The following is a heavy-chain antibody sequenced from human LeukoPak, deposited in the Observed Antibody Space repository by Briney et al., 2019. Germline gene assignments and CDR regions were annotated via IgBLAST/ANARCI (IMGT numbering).Heavy chain of an antibody. CDR2: ISAYNGNT. D-gene: IGHD6-19*01. CDR1: GYTFTSYG. CDR3: ARDSVTGYSSGWACSDY. J-gene: IGHJ4*02. Sequence: ASVKVSCKASGYTFTSYGISWVRQAPGQGLEWMGWISAYNGNTNYAQKLQGRVTMTTDTSTSTAYMELRSLRSDDTAVYYCARDSVTGYSSGWACSDYWGQGTLVTVSS. V-gene: IGHV1-18*01.